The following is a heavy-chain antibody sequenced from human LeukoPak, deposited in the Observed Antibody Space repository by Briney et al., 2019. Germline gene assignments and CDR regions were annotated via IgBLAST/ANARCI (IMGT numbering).Heavy chain of an antibody. CDR1: GYTFTGYY. CDR2: INPNSGNT. V-gene: IGHV1-8*02. Sequence: ASVKVSXKASGYTFTGYYMHWVRQAPGQGLEWMGWINPNSGNTGYAQKFQGRVTMTRNTSISTAYMELSSLRSEDTAVYYCARGTYSGSYSVVYWGQGTLVTVSS. D-gene: IGHD1-26*01. J-gene: IGHJ4*02. CDR3: ARGTYSGSYSVVY.